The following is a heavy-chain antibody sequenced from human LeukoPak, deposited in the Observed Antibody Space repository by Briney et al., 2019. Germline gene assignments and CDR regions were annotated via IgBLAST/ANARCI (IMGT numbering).Heavy chain of an antibody. CDR3: ARDRFYYDSSGYYSNDAFDI. CDR1: NYSISTDYY. D-gene: IGHD3-22*01. V-gene: IGHV4-38-2*02. J-gene: IGHJ3*02. Sequence: SETLSLTCSVSNYSISTDYYWGWIRQPPGKGLEWIGSIYYSGSTYYNPSLKSRVTISVDTSKNQFSLKLSSVTAADTAVYYCARDRFYYDSSGYYSNDAFDIWGQGTMVTVSS. CDR2: IYYSGST.